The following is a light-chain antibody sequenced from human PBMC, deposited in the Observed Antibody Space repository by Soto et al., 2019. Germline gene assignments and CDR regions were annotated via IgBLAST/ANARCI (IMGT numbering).Light chain of an antibody. CDR1: SGHSSYA. J-gene: IGLJ1*01. V-gene: IGLV4-69*01. Sequence: QLVLTQSPSASASLGASVKLTCTLSSGHSSYAIAWHQQQPEKGPRYLMKLNSDGSHSKGDGIPDRFSGSSSGAERYLTISSLQSEDEADYYCQTWGTEFYVFGTGTKLTVL. CDR3: QTWGTEFYV. CDR2: LNSDGSH.